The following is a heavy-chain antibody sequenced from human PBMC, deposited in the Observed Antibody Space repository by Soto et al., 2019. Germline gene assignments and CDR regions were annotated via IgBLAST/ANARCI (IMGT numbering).Heavy chain of an antibody. CDR2: ISYDGSNK. V-gene: IGHV3-30*18. CDR3: AKDLHDSSGYYYEYYFDY. J-gene: IGHJ4*02. D-gene: IGHD3-22*01. CDR1: GFTFSSYG. Sequence: GGSLRLSCAASGFTFSSYGMHWVRQAPGKGLEGVAVISYDGSNKYYADSVKGRFTISRDNSKNTLYLQMNSLRAEDTAVYYCAKDLHDSSGYYYEYYFDYWGQGTLVTVSS.